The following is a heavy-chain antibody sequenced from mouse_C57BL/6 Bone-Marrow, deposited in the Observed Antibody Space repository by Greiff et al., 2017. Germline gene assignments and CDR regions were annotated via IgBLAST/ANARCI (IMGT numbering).Heavy chain of an antibody. D-gene: IGHD1-1*01. V-gene: IGHV1-76*01. CDR3: AKNYCGFDY. Sequence: VQLQQSGAELVRPGASVKLSCKASGYTFTDYYINWVKQRPGQGLEWIARIYPGSGNTYYNEKFKGKATLTAEKSSSTAYMQLSSLTSEDSAVYFCAKNYCGFDYWGQGTTLTVSS. CDR2: IYPGSGNT. J-gene: IGHJ2*01. CDR1: GYTFTDYY.